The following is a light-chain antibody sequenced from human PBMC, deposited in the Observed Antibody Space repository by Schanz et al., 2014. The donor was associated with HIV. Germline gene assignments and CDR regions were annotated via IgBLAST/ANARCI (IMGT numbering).Light chain of an antibody. J-gene: IGLJ2*01. CDR3: GSYAGTSTFVV. Sequence: QSALTQPPSASGSPGQSITISCTGTSSDVGGYKYVSWYQQYPGKAPKLIIFDVDNRPSGVSWRFSASKSGNTASLTISGLQAEDEADYYCGSYAGTSTFVVFGGGTKVTVL. V-gene: IGLV2-14*01. CDR1: SSDVGGYKY. CDR2: DVD.